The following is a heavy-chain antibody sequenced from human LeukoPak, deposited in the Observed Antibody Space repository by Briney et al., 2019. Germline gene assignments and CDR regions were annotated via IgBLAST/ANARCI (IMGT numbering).Heavy chain of an antibody. CDR1: SYTFTSYG. CDR3: ARGEGGRRYFDWLSSPPPPPFFDY. J-gene: IGHJ4*02. D-gene: IGHD3-9*01. V-gene: IGHV1-18*01. CDR2: MNPNTGNT. Sequence: VASVRVSCKASSYTFTSYGINWVRQAPGQGLEWMGWMNPNTGNTGYAQKLQGRVTMTTDTSTSTAYMELRSLRSDDTAVYYCARGEGGRRYFDWLSSPPPPPFFDYWGQGTLVTVSS.